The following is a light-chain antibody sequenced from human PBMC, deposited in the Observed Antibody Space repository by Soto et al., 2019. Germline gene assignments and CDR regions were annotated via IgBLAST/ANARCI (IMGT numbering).Light chain of an antibody. V-gene: IGKV1-12*01. CDR2: AAS. J-gene: IGKJ4*01. CDR1: QGISSR. CDR3: QQANSFPLT. Sequence: DIQMTQYPSSVSASVGDRVTITCRASQGISSRLAWYQQKPGKAPNLLIYAASNLQSGVPSRFSGRGSETDFTLTIGSLQPEDFATYYCQQANSFPLTFGGGTKVEIK.